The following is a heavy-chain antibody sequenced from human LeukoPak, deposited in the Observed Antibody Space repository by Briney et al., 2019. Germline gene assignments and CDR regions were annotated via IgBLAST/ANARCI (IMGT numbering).Heavy chain of an antibody. D-gene: IGHD3-3*01. CDR1: GGSISSYY. J-gene: IGHJ6*02. CDR3: ARVRREIFGVVDV. Sequence: SETLSLTCTVSGGSISSYYWSWIRQPPGKGLEWIGYIYYSGSTNYNPSLKSRVTISVDTSKNQFSLKLSPVTAADTAVYYCARVRREIFGVVDVWGQGTTVTVSS. CDR2: IYYSGST. V-gene: IGHV4-59*01.